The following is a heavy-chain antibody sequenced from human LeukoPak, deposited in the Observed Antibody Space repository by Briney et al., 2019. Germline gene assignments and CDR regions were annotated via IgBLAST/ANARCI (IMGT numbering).Heavy chain of an antibody. V-gene: IGHV5-51*01. CDR2: LYPGDSRT. CDR3: YCDHGGYPVS. J-gene: IGHJ5*02. CDR1: GYSFTSYG. D-gene: IGHD3-22*01. Sequence: GESLKISCKGSGYSFTSYGIGWVRQMPGKGLEWMAILYPGDSRTTYSPSFQDQVTISVDNSVSSADLQWGNLRASDTALYSGYCDHGGYPVSWGQGTLVTVSS.